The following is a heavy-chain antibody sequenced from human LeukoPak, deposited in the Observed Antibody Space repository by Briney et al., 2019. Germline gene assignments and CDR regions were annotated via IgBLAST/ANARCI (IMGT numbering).Heavy chain of an antibody. CDR2: IYSGGST. Sequence: GGSLRLSCAASGFTVSSNYMSWVRQAPGKGLGWVSVIYSGGSTYYADSVKGRFTISRDYSKNTLYLQMNSLRAEDTAVYHCARGHGDYGYYFDYWGQGTLVTVSS. CDR1: GFTVSSNY. CDR3: ARGHGDYGYYFDY. D-gene: IGHD4-17*01. V-gene: IGHV3-53*01. J-gene: IGHJ4*02.